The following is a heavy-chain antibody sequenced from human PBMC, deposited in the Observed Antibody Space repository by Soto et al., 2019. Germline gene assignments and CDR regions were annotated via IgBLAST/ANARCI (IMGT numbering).Heavy chain of an antibody. D-gene: IGHD3-10*01. CDR1: GYTFTNYG. Sequence: QIQLVQSGAEVKKAGASVKVSCKASGYTFTNYGISWVRQALGQGLEWMGWISAYNDNTNYAQKFQGRVTLTTDTSARPAYMEVRSLTSDATAVYYWAREGYSYGSGSYSPPRYYGMDVWGQGTTVTVFS. CDR2: ISAYNDNT. CDR3: AREGYSYGSGSYSPPRYYGMDV. J-gene: IGHJ6*02. V-gene: IGHV1-18*01.